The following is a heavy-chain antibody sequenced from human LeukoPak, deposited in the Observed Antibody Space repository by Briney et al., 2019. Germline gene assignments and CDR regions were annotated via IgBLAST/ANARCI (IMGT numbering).Heavy chain of an antibody. CDR1: GGSISSSY. J-gene: IGHJ4*02. Sequence: PSETLSLTCTVSGGSISSSYWSWIRQPPGKGLEWIGYIYYSGSTNYNPSLKSRVTISVDTSKNQFSLKLSSVTAADTAVYYCARCDLMGASDFDYWGQGTLVTVSS. CDR3: ARCDLMGASDFDY. V-gene: IGHV4-59*01. CDR2: IYYSGST. D-gene: IGHD1-26*01.